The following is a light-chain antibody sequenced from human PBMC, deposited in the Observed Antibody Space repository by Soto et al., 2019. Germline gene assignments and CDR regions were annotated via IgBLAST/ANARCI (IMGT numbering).Light chain of an antibody. V-gene: IGKV1-5*01. CDR1: QSISSL. J-gene: IGKJ3*01. CDR2: DGS. CDR3: QHYSSSSPS. Sequence: DMQGTQSPSTLSASVGDTVTITCRASQSISSLLAWYQQKSGKAPKLLTHDGSTLQSGVPSRFSGSGSGTEFTLTISGMQPYDFASYFCQHYSSSSPSFCPGTIVAIK.